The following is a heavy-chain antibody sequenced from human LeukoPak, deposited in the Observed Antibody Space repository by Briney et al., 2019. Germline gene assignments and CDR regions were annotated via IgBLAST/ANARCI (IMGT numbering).Heavy chain of an antibody. V-gene: IGHV4-59*08. CDR1: GGSISSYH. Sequence: SETLSLTCTVSGGSISSYHWSWIRQPPGKGLEWIGYIYYSGSTNYNPSLKSRVTISVDTSKNQFSLKLSSVTAADTAVYYYARRGPRRCGQVDYWGQGTLVTVSS. J-gene: IGHJ4*02. CDR2: IYYSGST. CDR3: ARRGPRRCGQVDY. D-gene: IGHD2-15*01.